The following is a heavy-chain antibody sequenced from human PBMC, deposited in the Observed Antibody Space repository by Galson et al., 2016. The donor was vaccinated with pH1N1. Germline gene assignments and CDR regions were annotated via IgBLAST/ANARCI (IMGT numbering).Heavy chain of an antibody. D-gene: IGHD5-24*01. V-gene: IGHV3-30*03. Sequence: SLRLSCAASGFTFGSYAMHWVRQAPGKGLEWVADISFDGRNKNYLDSVKGRFSISRDNSQNTLHLQVKSLRADDTAIYFCARERDGQGFDTWGQGTLVSVSS. J-gene: IGHJ4*02. CDR3: ARERDGQGFDT. CDR1: GFTFGSYA. CDR2: ISFDGRNK.